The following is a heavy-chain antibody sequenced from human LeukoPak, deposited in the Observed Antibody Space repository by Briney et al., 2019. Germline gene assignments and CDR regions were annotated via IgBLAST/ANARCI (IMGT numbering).Heavy chain of an antibody. CDR3: AKDSWSGYYTGNWFDP. J-gene: IGHJ5*02. CDR2: ISYDGSNK. D-gene: IGHD3-3*01. V-gene: IGHV3-30*18. Sequence: HPGGSLRLSCAASGFTFSSYGMHWVRQAPGKGLEWVAVISYDGSNKYYADSVKGRFTISRDNSKNTLYLQMNSLRAEDTAVYYCAKDSWSGYYTGNWFDPWGQGTLVTVSS. CDR1: GFTFSSYG.